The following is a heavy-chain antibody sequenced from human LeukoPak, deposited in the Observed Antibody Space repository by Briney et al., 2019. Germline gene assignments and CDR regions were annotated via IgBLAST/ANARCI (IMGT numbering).Heavy chain of an antibody. V-gene: IGHV3-33*01. Sequence: GRSLRLSCAASGFTFSSYGMHWVRQAPGKGLEWVAVIWYDGSNKYYADSVKGRFTISRDNSKNTLYLQMNSLRAEDTAVYYCARDGYSNYGWHWGQGTLVTVSS. CDR3: ARDGYSNYGWH. J-gene: IGHJ4*02. D-gene: IGHD4-11*01. CDR2: IWYDGSNK. CDR1: GFTFSSYG.